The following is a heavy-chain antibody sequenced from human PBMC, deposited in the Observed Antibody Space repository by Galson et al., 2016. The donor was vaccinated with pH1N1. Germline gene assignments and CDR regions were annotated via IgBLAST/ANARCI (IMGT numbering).Heavy chain of an antibody. CDR2: INPTDGST. J-gene: IGHJ4*02. V-gene: IGHV3-23*01. CDR3: AKDRNFYYFDN. CDR1: GFTFSTYA. Sequence: SLRLSCASSGFTFSTYALSWVRQAPGKGLEWVSTINPTDGSTYYADSVKGRFTISRDNSKNTLYLQMNSLRAEDTAVYYCAKDRNFYYFDNWGQGSLVSVSS.